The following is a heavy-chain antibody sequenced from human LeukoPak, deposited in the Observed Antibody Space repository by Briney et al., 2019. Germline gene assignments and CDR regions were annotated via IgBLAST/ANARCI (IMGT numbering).Heavy chain of an antibody. V-gene: IGHV6-1*01. J-gene: IGHJ4*02. D-gene: IGHD7-27*01. CDR2: TYYRSKRYT. CDR3: ARGWGFDF. Sequence: SQTLSLTCAISGDSVSSTNTAWNWIRQSPSRGLEWLGRTYYRSKRYTDYAVSVNSRITINPDTSKNQFSLQLNSLTPEDTAVYYCARGWGFDFWGQGTLVTVSS. CDR1: GDSVSSTNTA.